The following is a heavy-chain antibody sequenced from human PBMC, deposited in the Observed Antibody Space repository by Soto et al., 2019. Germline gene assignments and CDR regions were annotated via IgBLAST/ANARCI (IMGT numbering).Heavy chain of an antibody. CDR2: ISGSSSSSTI. D-gene: IGHD6-19*01. J-gene: IGHJ6*02. CDR3: ARDPVAGTYGMDV. Sequence: TGGSLRLSCVGSGFTFCRYAMTWVRQAPGKGLEWVSGISGSSSSSTIYYADSVKGRFTISRDNAKNSLYLQMNSLRDEDTAVYYCARDPVAGTYGMDVWGQGTTVTVS. CDR1: GFTFCRYA. V-gene: IGHV3-48*02.